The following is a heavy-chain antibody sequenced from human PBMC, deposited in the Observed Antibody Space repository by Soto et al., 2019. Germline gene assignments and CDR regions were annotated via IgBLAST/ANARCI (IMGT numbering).Heavy chain of an antibody. CDR1: GYTFYSYG. CDR2: ISAYNGDT. D-gene: IGHD2-8*01. Sequence: GASVKVSCKASGYTFYSYGITWVRQAPGQGLEWMGWISAYNGDTNYAQKFQGRVTMTTDTSTSTAYMELRSLRTDDTAIYYCARELYGRETWFDPWGRGTLVTVSS. CDR3: ARELYGRETWFDP. J-gene: IGHJ5*02. V-gene: IGHV1-18*01.